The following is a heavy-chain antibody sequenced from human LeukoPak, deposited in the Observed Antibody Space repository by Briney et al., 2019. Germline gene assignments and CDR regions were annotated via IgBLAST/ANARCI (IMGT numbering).Heavy chain of an antibody. D-gene: IGHD5-18*01. J-gene: IGHJ2*01. Sequence: SETLSLTCTVSGGSISCGDYYWGCVRQPPGNGLECIGEIYHSGSPNYNPSLKSRVTISLDKSKNQFSLKLNSVTAADTAVYYCARNGYSYGSTYWYVDLWGRGTLVTVSS. V-gene: IGHV4-39*07. CDR3: ARNGYSYGSTYWYVDL. CDR2: IYHSGSP. CDR1: GGSISCGDYY.